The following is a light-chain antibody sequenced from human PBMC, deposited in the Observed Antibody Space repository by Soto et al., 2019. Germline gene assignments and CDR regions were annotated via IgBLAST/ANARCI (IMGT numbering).Light chain of an antibody. Sequence: QSALTQPASVSGSPGQSITISCTETSSDVGGYNYVSWYQQHPGKAPKLIIYDVSNRPSGVSNRFSGSKSGNTASLTISGLQAEDEADYYCSSYTSSSTYVFGTGTKVTV. CDR2: DVS. CDR1: SSDVGGYNY. V-gene: IGLV2-14*01. CDR3: SSYTSSSTYV. J-gene: IGLJ1*01.